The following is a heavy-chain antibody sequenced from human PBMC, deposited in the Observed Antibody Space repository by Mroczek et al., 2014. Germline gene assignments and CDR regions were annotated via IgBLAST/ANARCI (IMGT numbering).Heavy chain of an antibody. D-gene: IGHD3-22*01. CDR2: IYYSGST. CDR3: ARDHTRTYYYDSSGYPL. CDR1: GGSISSGGYY. Sequence: QVQLVQSGPGLVKPSQTLSLTCTVSGGSISSGGYYWSWIRQHPGKGLEWIGYIYYSGSTYYNPSLKSRVTISVDTSKNQFSLKLSSVTAADTAVYYCARDHTRTYYYDSSGYPLWGQGTLVTVSS. V-gene: IGHV4-31*03. J-gene: IGHJ4*02.